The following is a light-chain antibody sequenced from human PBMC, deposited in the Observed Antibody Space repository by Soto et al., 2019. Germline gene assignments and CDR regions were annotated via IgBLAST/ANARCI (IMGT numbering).Light chain of an antibody. Sequence: EIVLTQSPGTLSLSPGEGATLSCRASQSVSSSYLAWYQQKFGQAPRLLIYGASNRATGIPDRFSGSGSGTDFTLPISRLEPEDFAVYYCQQQDTLPRTFGQGTKVEIK. V-gene: IGKV3-20*01. J-gene: IGKJ1*01. CDR1: QSVSSSY. CDR2: GAS. CDR3: QQQDTLPRT.